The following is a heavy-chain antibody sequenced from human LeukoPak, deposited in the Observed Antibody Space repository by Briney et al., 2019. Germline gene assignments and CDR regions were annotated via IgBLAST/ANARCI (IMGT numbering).Heavy chain of an antibody. Sequence: SETLSLTCIVSGYSISSWYYWVLIRQPPGKGLEWIGSIYHSGSTLYNPSLKSRVTISVDTSKNKFSLKLSSVTAADTAMYFCARDQPYMDVWGEGTTVTVSS. V-gene: IGHV4-38-2*02. J-gene: IGHJ6*03. CDR1: GYSISSWYY. CDR3: ARDQPYMDV. CDR2: IYHSGST.